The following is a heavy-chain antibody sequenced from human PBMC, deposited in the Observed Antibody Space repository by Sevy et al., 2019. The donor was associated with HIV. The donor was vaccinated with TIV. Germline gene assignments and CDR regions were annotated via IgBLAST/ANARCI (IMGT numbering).Heavy chain of an antibody. CDR3: AKRRAIAGAGFDY. Sequence: GSLRLSCEASGFTFSSYAMGWVRQAPGKGLVWVSSISSGGGSTYYADSVKGRFTISRDNSKNTIYLQMNSLRGNDTAQFYCAKRRAIAGAGFDYWGRGTLVTVST. CDR1: GFTFSSYA. D-gene: IGHD6-13*01. CDR2: ISSGGGST. J-gene: IGHJ4*02. V-gene: IGHV3-23*01.